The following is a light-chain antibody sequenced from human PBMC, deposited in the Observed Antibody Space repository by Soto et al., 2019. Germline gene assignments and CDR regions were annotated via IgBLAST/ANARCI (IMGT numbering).Light chain of an antibody. CDR2: DVT. CDR1: SNDVGKYNL. V-gene: IGLV2-23*02. Sequence: QSALTQPASVSGSPGQSITISYTGTSNDVGKYNLVSWYQHHPGKAPKLIIYDVTQWPSGASNRFSGSKSGNTASLTIFRLQADDEADYYCCSYAGGTTFYVFGTGTKLTVL. J-gene: IGLJ1*01. CDR3: CSYAGGTTFYV.